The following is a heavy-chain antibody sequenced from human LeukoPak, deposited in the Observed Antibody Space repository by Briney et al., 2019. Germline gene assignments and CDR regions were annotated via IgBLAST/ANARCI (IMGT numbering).Heavy chain of an antibody. D-gene: IGHD6-19*01. CDR3: AKDHEQWLVAGYSDY. CDR2: ISGSGGST. CDR1: GFTFSSYA. J-gene: IGHJ4*02. Sequence: GGSLRLSCAASGFTFSSYAMSWVRQAPGKGLEWVSAISGSGGSTYYADSVKGRFTISRDNSKNTLYLQMNSLRAEDTAVYYCAKDHEQWLVAGYSDYWGQGTLVTVSS. V-gene: IGHV3-23*01.